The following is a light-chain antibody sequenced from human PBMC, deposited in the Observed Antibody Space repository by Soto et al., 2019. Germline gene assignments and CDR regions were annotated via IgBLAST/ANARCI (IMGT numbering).Light chain of an antibody. V-gene: IGKV3-20*01. CDR1: QGIRND. CDR2: GAS. J-gene: IGKJ1*01. Sequence: TQSPSSLSASVGDRVTITCRASQGIRNDLGWYQQKPGQAPRLLIYGASRRATGIPDRFTGSGSGTDFTLTISRLEPEDFAVYYCQQYVSSPWAFGQGTKVDIK. CDR3: QQYVSSPWA.